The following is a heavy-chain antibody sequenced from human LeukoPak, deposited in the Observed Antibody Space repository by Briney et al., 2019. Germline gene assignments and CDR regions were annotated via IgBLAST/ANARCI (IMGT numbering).Heavy chain of an antibody. D-gene: IGHD3-22*01. CDR2: ISWNSGSI. CDR1: GFIFDDYA. Sequence: PGRSLRLSCAGSGFIFDDYAMYWVRQAPGKGLEWVSGISWNSGSIGYADSVKGRFTISRDNAKNSLFLQMNSLRGEDTAFYYCAKAYYYDSSGYIDYWGQGTLVTVSS. CDR3: AKAYYYDSSGYIDY. J-gene: IGHJ4*02. V-gene: IGHV3-9*01.